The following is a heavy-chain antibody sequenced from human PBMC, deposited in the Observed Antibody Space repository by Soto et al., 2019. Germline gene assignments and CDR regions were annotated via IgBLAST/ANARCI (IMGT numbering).Heavy chain of an antibody. CDR3: AAGGNHPVAAAGPNYYGMDV. J-gene: IGHJ6*02. CDR1: GFTFTSSA. D-gene: IGHD6-13*01. V-gene: IGHV1-58*01. CDR2: IVVGSGNT. Sequence: GASVKVSCKASGFTFTSSAVQWVRQARGQRLEWIGWIVVGSGNTNYAQKFQERVTITRDMSTSTAYMELSSLRSEDTAVYYCAAGGNHPVAAAGPNYYGMDVWGQGTTVTVSS.